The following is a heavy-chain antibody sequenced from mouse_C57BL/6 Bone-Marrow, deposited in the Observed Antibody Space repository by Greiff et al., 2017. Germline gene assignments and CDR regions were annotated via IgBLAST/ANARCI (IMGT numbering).Heavy chain of an antibody. CDR2: IDPENGDT. J-gene: IGHJ1*03. Sequence: EVHLVESGAELVRPGASVKLSCTASGFNIKDDYMHWVKQRPEQGLEWIGWIDPENGDTEYASKFQGKATITADTSSNTAYLQLSSLTSEDTAVYYCTTSHWYFDVWGTGTTVTVSS. V-gene: IGHV14-4*01. CDR1: GFNIKDDY. CDR3: TTSHWYFDV.